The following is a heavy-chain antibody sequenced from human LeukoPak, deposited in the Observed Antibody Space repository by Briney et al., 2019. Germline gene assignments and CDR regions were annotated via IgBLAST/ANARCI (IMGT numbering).Heavy chain of an antibody. Sequence: SETLSLTCTVSGGSISSSSYYWGWIRQPPGKGLEWIGSIYYSGSTYYNPSLKSRVTISVDTTKYLFYLTVSSVTAADTVVDYCAREKRMRIFGVVIMVNYFVYGGQGNLVTLS. V-gene: IGHV4-39*07. CDR3: AREKRMRIFGVVIMVNYFVY. CDR1: GGSISSSSYY. CDR2: IYYSGST. J-gene: IGHJ4*02. D-gene: IGHD3-3*01.